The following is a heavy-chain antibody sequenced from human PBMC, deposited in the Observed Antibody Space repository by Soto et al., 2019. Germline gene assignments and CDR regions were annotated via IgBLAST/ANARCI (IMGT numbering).Heavy chain of an antibody. CDR1: GGTFSNYA. CDR2: IILPFGTP. Sequence: GASLKVSCKASGGTFSNYAITWVRQAPGQGLEWMGVIILPFGTPNYAQTFQGRATITADESMSTAYMELSGLRSEDTAVYYCARGPDNEGYFDYWGRGTLVTVSS. D-gene: IGHD1-1*01. CDR3: ARGPDNEGYFDY. J-gene: IGHJ4*02. V-gene: IGHV1-69*13.